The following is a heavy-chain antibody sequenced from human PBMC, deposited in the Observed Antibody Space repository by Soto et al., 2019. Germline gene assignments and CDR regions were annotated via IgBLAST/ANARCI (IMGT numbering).Heavy chain of an antibody. J-gene: IGHJ4*02. V-gene: IGHV1-69*08. CDR3: TRDWEITASTWSFGGF. CDR2: IIPFHGVT. D-gene: IGHD3-10*01. Sequence: QVQLVQSGAEVKKPGYSAKVSCKASGGTFSPYTINWVRQAPGQGLEWMGRIIPFHGVTNYAQKFQARVTITADKSTSTAYMELSGLRFEDTAMYYCTRDWEITASTWSFGGFWGRGTLVTVSS. CDR1: GGTFSPYT.